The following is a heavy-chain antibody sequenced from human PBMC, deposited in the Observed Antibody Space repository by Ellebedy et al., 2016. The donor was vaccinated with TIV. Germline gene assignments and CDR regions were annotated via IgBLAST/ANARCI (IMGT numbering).Heavy chain of an antibody. J-gene: IGHJ4*02. V-gene: IGHV3-23*01. CDR1: GFTFNSYA. CDR2: IIGRGDRT. Sequence: GGSLRLSXAVSGFTFNSYAMSWVRQAPGKGLEWVSSIIGRGDRTYYADSVKGRFTFSRDTSKNTVYLQMNSLRAEDTAIYYCAVVAATLGRGSRFDLWGQGTLVTVSS. D-gene: IGHD2-15*01. CDR3: AVVAATLGRGSRFDL.